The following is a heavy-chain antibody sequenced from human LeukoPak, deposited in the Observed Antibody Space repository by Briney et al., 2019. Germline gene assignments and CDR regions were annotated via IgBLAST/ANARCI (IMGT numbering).Heavy chain of an antibody. CDR2: ISAYNGNT. J-gene: IGHJ6*04. CDR3: ARGRPSYYYYGMDV. Sequence: GASVKVSCKASGYTFTSYGISWVRQAPGQGLEWMGWISAYNGNTNYAQKLQGRVTITTDTSTSTAYMELRSLRSDDTAVYYCARGRPSYYYYGMDVWGKGTTVTVSS. CDR1: GYTFTSYG. V-gene: IGHV1-18*04.